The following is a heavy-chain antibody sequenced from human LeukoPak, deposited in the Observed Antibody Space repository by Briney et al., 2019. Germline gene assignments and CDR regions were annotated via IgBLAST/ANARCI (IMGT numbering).Heavy chain of an antibody. Sequence: SETLPLPCTVSGGSVSKGIYYWSWIRQPPGKGLEWIGYIYYSGSTNYNPSLKSRVTISVDASKNQFSLKLSSVTAADTAVYYCARTYDILTGYLSNWCDPWGQGTLVTVSS. D-gene: IGHD3-9*01. V-gene: IGHV4-61*01. CDR3: ARTYDILTGYLSNWCDP. CDR1: GGSVSKGIYY. CDR2: IYYSGST. J-gene: IGHJ5*02.